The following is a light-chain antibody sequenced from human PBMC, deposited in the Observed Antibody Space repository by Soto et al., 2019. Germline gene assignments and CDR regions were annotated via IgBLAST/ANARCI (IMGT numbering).Light chain of an antibody. J-gene: IGKJ2*01. CDR3: QQYNDWPYT. V-gene: IGKV3-15*01. Sequence: EIVMTQSPATLSVSPGERATLSCRASQSISSNLAWYQHKPGQAPRLLIYGASTRATGIPARFSGSGSGTDFTLTISSLQSEEFAVYYCQQYNDWPYTFGQGTKLEIK. CDR2: GAS. CDR1: QSISSN.